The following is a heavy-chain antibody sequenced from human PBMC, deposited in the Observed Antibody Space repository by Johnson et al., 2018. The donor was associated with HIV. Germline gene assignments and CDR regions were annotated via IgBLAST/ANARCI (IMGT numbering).Heavy chain of an antibody. CDR2: IYSGGST. D-gene: IGHD3-3*01. V-gene: IGHV3-53*01. J-gene: IGHJ3*02. CDR1: GFSVSSNY. CDR3: AREGKIFEVPLYAFDI. Sequence: VQLVESGGGLIQPGGSLRLSCAASGFSVSSNYMSWVRQAPGKGLEWVSVIYSGGSTYYADSVKGRFTISRDNSKNTLHLQMDSLRADDTAVYYGAREGKIFEVPLYAFDIWGQGTLVTVSS.